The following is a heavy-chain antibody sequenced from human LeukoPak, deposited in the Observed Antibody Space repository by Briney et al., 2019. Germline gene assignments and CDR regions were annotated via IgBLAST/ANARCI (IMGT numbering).Heavy chain of an antibody. J-gene: IGHJ5*02. Sequence: ASVKVSCKASGFTFTRYDINWMRQASGQGLEWMGWMNPNNGNTGYAQKFQGRVTMTRDTYTSTAYMELRGLRPEDTAVYYCVRDAEGAGISVNFWFDPWGQGTLVTVSS. V-gene: IGHV1-8*01. CDR1: GFTFTRYD. CDR2: MNPNNGNT. CDR3: VRDAEGAGISVNFWFDP. D-gene: IGHD1-14*01.